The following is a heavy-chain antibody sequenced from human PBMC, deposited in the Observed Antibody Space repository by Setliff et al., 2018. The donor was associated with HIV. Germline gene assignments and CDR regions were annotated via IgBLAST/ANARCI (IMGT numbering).Heavy chain of an antibody. CDR1: GFTFGDYS. CDR2: IRSKAYGGTT. Sequence: GGSLRLSCTASGFTFGDYSMTWFRQAPGKGLEWVGFIRSKAYGGTTEYAASVKGRFTISRDDFKGGAYLQMNSLKTEDTAVCYCTRDRSRDYSDSSGYYHFFDPWGQGTLVTVSS. J-gene: IGHJ5*02. V-gene: IGHV3-49*03. D-gene: IGHD3-22*01. CDR3: TRDRSRDYSDSSGYYHFFDP.